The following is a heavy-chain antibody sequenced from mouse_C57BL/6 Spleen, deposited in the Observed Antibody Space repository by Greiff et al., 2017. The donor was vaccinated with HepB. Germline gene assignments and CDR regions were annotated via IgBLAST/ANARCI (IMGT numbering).Heavy chain of an antibody. CDR3: APRLVYYAMDY. Sequence: QVQLQQSGPELVKPGASVKISCKASGYAFSSSWMNWVKQRPGKGLEWIGRVYPGDGNTNYNGKFKGKATLTADKSSSTAYMQLSSLTSEDSAVYFCAPRLVYYAMDYWGQGTSVTVSS. J-gene: IGHJ4*01. V-gene: IGHV1-82*01. CDR2: VYPGDGNT. CDR1: GYAFSSSW. D-gene: IGHD2-10*02.